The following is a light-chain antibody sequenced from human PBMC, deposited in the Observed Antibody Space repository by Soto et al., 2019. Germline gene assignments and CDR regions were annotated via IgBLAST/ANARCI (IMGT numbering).Light chain of an antibody. CDR2: VAS. Sequence: IVLTQTPGTLSLSPGERATISCRTSQGVSSTYLAWYQKTPGQAPRLFIFVASNRATGIPDRCSASGSGTDFTLTISRLEPEDFAVYYCQQYGSSPPFTFGPRTRWISN. V-gene: IGKV3-20*01. J-gene: IGKJ3*01. CDR1: QGVSSTY. CDR3: QQYGSSPPFT.